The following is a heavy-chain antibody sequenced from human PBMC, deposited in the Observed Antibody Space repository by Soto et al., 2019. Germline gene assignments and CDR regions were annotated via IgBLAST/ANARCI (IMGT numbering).Heavy chain of an antibody. V-gene: IGHV3-48*03. D-gene: IGHD3-10*01. CDR2: ISTSPGVL. CDR3: ARERYDSGRPLDY. J-gene: IGHJ4*02. CDR1: GFTFSSYE. Sequence: EVQLVESGGGLVQPGGSVRLSCAASGFTFSSYELNWVRQAPGKGLEWVSYISTSPGVLYYADSVKGRFTISRDNAKNSLYLQMNSLRAEDTAVYYCARERYDSGRPLDYWGQGTLVTVSS.